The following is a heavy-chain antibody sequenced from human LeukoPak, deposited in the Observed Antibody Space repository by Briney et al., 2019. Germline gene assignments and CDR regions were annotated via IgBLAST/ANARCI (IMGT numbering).Heavy chain of an antibody. J-gene: IGHJ5*02. CDR3: ARGGFRHFDP. D-gene: IGHD3-22*01. Sequence: GGSLRLSYAASGFAFNGQTMSWVRQAPGKGLEWVASIKEDEIEIHYVDSVKGRFTISRDNAKDSLYLQMNSLRVEDTAVYYCARGGFRHFDPWGQGTLVTVSS. CDR2: IKEDEIEI. CDR1: GFAFNGQT. V-gene: IGHV3-7*01.